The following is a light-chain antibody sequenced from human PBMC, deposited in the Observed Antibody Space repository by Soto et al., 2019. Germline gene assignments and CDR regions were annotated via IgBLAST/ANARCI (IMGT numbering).Light chain of an antibody. CDR1: QSVSSY. J-gene: IGKJ1*01. CDR3: QQYNNWPPGT. Sequence: EIVLTQSPATLSLSPGERATLSCRASQSVSSYLAWYQQKPGQAPRLLIYGASSRATGIPDRFSGSGSGTDFTLTISSLQSEDFAVYYCQQYNNWPPGTFGPGTKVEIK. V-gene: IGKV3D-15*01. CDR2: GAS.